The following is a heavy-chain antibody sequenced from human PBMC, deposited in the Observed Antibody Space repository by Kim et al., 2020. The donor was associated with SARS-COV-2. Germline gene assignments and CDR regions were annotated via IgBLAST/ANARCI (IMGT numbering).Heavy chain of an antibody. D-gene: IGHD5-18*01. Sequence: FTICRDNAKNTLYLQMNSLGAEDTAVYYCAKDGPRGTWIQLWFSYYFDYWGQGTLVTVSS. CDR3: AKDGPRGTWIQLWFSYYFDY. J-gene: IGHJ4*02. V-gene: IGHV3-30*02.